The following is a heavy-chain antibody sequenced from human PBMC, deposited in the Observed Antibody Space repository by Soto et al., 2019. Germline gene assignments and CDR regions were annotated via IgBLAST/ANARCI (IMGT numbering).Heavy chain of an antibody. D-gene: IGHD5-18*01. V-gene: IGHV3-30-3*01. CDR2: ISYDGSNK. J-gene: IGHJ3*02. Sequence: PGGSLRLSCAASGFTFSSYAMHWVRQAPGKGLEWVAVISYDGSNKYYADSVKGRFTISRDNSKNTLYLQMNSLRAEDTAVYYCARVFEGTAMVRGAFDIWGQGTMVTVSS. CDR1: GFTFSSYA. CDR3: ARVFEGTAMVRGAFDI.